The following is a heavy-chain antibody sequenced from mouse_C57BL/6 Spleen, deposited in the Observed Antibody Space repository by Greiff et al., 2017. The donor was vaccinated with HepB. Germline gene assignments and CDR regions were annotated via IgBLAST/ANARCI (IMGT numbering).Heavy chain of an antibody. CDR3: ARGYYGTPDY. Sequence: QVQLQQSGAELARPGASVKMSCKASGYTFTSYTMHWVKQRPGQGMEWIGYINPSSGYTKYNQKFKDKATLTADKSSSTAYMQLSSLTSEDSAVYYCARGYYGTPDYWGQGTTLTVSS. J-gene: IGHJ2*01. D-gene: IGHD1-1*01. CDR1: GYTFTSYT. V-gene: IGHV1-4*01. CDR2: INPSSGYT.